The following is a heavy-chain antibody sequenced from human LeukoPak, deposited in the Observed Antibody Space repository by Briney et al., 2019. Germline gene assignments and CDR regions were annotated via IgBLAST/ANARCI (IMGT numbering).Heavy chain of an antibody. CDR1: GYSISSGYY. J-gene: IGHJ4*02. Sequence: SETLSLTCAVSGYSISSGYYWGWIRQPPGKGLDWIGSIFHGGNTYYSPSLKSRVTISMDTSMNQFSLKVTSVTAADTAVYYCARQDRTLYYDSSGLYFDYWGQGSLVAVSS. V-gene: IGHV4-38-2*01. CDR2: IFHGGNT. D-gene: IGHD3-22*01. CDR3: ARQDRTLYYDSSGLYFDY.